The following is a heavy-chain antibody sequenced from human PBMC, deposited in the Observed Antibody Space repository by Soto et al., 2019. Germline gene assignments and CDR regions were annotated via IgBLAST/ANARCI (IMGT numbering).Heavy chain of an antibody. CDR3: AKKQHVEAWKDRFDY. Sequence: GGPMRLSCAASGLNISNYPMSWISKEKGEGLEWVSSISGSGESTSHADSVKGRFTISRDNSKNTLHLQMNSLRAEDTAVYYCAKKQHVEAWKDRFDYWGHGTLVTVSS. V-gene: IGHV3-23*01. J-gene: IGHJ4*01. D-gene: IGHD1-1*01. CDR2: ISGSGEST. CDR1: GLNISNYP.